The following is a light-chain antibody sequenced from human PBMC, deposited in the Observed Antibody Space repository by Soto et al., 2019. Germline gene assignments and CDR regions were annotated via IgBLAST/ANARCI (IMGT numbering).Light chain of an antibody. Sequence: QSVLTQSPSVSAAPGQTVTISCSGSSSNIGNNYVSWYQHLPGTAPKLLIYDNNKRPSGIPDQFSGSKSGTSGTLDITGLQTGDEADYYCATWDGSLPGEVFGGGTKVTVL. CDR3: ATWDGSLPGEV. J-gene: IGLJ2*01. V-gene: IGLV1-51*01. CDR2: DNN. CDR1: SSNIGNNY.